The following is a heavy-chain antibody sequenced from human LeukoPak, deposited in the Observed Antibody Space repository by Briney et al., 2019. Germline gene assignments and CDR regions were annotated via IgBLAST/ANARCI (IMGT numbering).Heavy chain of an antibody. CDR2: IYHSGST. CDR3: AKEDGEEYSSGWYKRNYFDN. Sequence: SETLSLTCTVSGGSISSGGYYWSWIRQPPGKGLEWIGYIYHSGSTYYNPSLKSRVTISVDRSKNQVSLKLSSVTAADTAVYYCAKEDGEEYSSGWYKRNYFDNWGQGTRVTVSS. V-gene: IGHV4-30-2*01. CDR1: GGSISSGGYY. J-gene: IGHJ4*02. D-gene: IGHD6-19*01.